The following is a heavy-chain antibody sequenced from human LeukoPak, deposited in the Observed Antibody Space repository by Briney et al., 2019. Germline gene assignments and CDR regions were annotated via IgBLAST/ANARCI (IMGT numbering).Heavy chain of an antibody. D-gene: IGHD3-9*01. CDR2: INHSGST. V-gene: IGHV4-34*01. J-gene: IGHJ5*02. CDR1: GGSFSGYY. CDR3: ARRGTTYYDILTGYYHNWFDP. Sequence: MSSETLSLTCAVYGGSFSGYYWSWIRQPPGRGLGWIGEINHSGSTNYNPSLKSRVTISVDTSKNQFSLKLSSVTAADTAVYYCARRGTTYYDILTGYYHNWFDPWGQGTLVTVSS.